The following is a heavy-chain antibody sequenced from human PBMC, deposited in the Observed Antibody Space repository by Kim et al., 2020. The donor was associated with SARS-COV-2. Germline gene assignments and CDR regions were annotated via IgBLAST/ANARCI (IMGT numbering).Heavy chain of an antibody. D-gene: IGHD3-3*01. CDR1: GGSISSGSYY. J-gene: IGHJ6*02. V-gene: IGHV4-61*02. CDR2: IYTSGST. Sequence: SETLSLTCTVSGGSISSGSYYWSWIRQPAGKGLEWIGRIYTSGSTNYNPSLKSRVTISVDTSKNQFSLKLSSVTAADTAVYYCAREPRGSRTSLEWLLSSYYGMDVWGQGTTVTVSS. CDR3: AREPRGSRTSLEWLLSSYYGMDV.